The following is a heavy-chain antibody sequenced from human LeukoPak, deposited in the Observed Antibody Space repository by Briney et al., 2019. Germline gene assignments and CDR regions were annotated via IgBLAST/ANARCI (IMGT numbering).Heavy chain of an antibody. CDR2: IKEDGSEK. Sequence: GGSLRLSCAVSGLSFSSYWMSWVRQAPGKGLEWVGNIKEDGSEKYYVDSVKGRFTISRDNAKNSLFLQMNSLRVEDTAVYYCARDSFETDIDYWGQGTLVTVSS. J-gene: IGHJ4*02. D-gene: IGHD1-14*01. V-gene: IGHV3-7*01. CDR1: GLSFSSYW. CDR3: ARDSFETDIDY.